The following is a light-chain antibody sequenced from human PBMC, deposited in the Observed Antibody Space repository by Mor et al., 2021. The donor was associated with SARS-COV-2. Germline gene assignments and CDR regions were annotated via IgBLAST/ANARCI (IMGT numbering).Light chain of an antibody. CDR2: GAS. CDR1: QSVSSN. V-gene: IGKV3-15*01. J-gene: IGKJ1*01. CDR3: QHYNNWPPWT. Sequence: SQSVSSNLAWYQQKPGQAPRLLVYGASTRATGIPARFSGSGSGTEFTLTISSLQSEDFAVYYCQHYNNWPPWTFGQGTKVE.